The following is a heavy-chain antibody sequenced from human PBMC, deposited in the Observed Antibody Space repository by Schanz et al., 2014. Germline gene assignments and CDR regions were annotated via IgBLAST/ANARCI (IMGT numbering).Heavy chain of an antibody. Sequence: QVQLVESGGGVVQPGRSLRLSCAASGFTFSSYGMHWVRQAPGKGLEWVAVIWYDGSNKYYADSVKGRFTISRDNSKNTVHLQMNSLRAEDTAVYYCAKGRFGELSAFDIWSQGTMVTVSS. CDR1: GFTFSSYG. V-gene: IGHV3-33*06. J-gene: IGHJ3*02. D-gene: IGHD3-10*01. CDR2: IWYDGSNK. CDR3: AKGRFGELSAFDI.